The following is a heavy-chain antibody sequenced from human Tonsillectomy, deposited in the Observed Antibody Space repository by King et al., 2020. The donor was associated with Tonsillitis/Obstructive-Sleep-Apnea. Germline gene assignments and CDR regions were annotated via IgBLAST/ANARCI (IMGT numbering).Heavy chain of an antibody. CDR2: VSWDGVNI. D-gene: IGHD3-3*01. Sequence: VQLVESGGVVVQPGGSLRLSCAASGFTFDVYTMHWVRQAPGKGLEWVSLVSWDGVNIFYADSVKGRFTISRGNSKNSLFLHMNSLRTEDAAFYYCAKEGDTIFFDHWGQGTLVTVSS. CDR1: GFTFDVYT. V-gene: IGHV3-43*01. CDR3: AKEGDTIFFDH. J-gene: IGHJ4*02.